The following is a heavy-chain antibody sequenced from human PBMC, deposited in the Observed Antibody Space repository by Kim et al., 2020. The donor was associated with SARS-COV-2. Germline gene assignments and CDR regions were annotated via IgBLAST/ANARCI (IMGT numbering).Heavy chain of an antibody. V-gene: IGHV4-39*01. J-gene: IGHJ6*02. Sequence: SETLSLTCSVSGGSISISTYYWSWIRQPPGKGLEWIGTIYYNGNTNYNPPLKSRVTISVDTSKNQFSLTLSSVTAADTAVYYCARHLGNYHYGMDVWAQ. CDR2: IYYNGNT. CDR3: ARHLGNYHYGMDV. CDR1: GGSISISTYY. D-gene: IGHD3-16*02.